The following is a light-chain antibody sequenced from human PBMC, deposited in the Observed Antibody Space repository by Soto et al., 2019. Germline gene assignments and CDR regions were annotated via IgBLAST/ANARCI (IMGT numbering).Light chain of an antibody. CDR3: QQYNNWPWT. Sequence: EIVMTQSPATLSVSPGERATLSCRASQSVSSNLAWYQQKPGQAPRLLFSDRSTRATGIPARFTGSGSGTDFTLTISSLQSEDFAVYDCQQYNNWPWTFGPGTKVDMK. V-gene: IGKV3-15*01. J-gene: IGKJ3*01. CDR1: QSVSSN. CDR2: DRS.